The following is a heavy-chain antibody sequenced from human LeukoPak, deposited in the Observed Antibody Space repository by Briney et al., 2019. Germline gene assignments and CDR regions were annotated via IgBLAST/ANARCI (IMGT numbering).Heavy chain of an antibody. D-gene: IGHD5-24*01. V-gene: IGHV4-34*01. CDR2: INHSGSS. Sequence: SETLSLTCAVYGGSFSGYYWSWIRQPPGKGLEWIGEINHSGSSYYNPSLKSRVTISVDTSKNQVSLKLSSVTAADTAMYYCARRERWLQLGSSFDYWGQGTLVTVSS. J-gene: IGHJ4*02. CDR1: GGSFSGYY. CDR3: ARRERWLQLGSSFDY.